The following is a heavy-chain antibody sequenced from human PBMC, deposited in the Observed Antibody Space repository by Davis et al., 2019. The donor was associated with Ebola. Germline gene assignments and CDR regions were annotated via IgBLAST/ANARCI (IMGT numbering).Heavy chain of an antibody. CDR3: AKEENYYGSGSYWYYFDY. CDR2: IWYDGSNK. CDR1: GFTFSSYS. J-gene: IGHJ4*02. Sequence: GGSLRLSCAASGFTFSSYSMNWVRQAPGKGLEWVAVIWYDGSNKYYADSVKGRFTISRDNSKNTLYLQMNSLRAEDTAVYYCAKEENYYGSGSYWYYFDYWGQGTLVTVSS. V-gene: IGHV3-33*06. D-gene: IGHD3-10*01.